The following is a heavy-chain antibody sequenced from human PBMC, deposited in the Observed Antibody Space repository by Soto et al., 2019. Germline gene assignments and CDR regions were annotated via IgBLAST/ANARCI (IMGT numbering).Heavy chain of an antibody. J-gene: IGHJ6*02. D-gene: IGHD2-21*01. Sequence: QVQLVQSGAALKKTGSSVKVSCRASGDTFNSYAVNWVRQAPGRGLEWMGRVITVLGTTDYAQNFKGRLTITAEKSTKTVYMELSSLRSEDTAVYYCARRRYCGYDCYHKHYYGMDVWGQGTTVTVAS. CDR3: ARRRYCGYDCYHKHYYGMDV. V-gene: IGHV1-69*08. CDR1: GDTFNSYA. CDR2: VITVLGTT.